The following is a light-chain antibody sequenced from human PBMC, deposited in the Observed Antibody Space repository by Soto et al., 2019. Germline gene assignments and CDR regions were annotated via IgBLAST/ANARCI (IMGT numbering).Light chain of an antibody. CDR2: GAL. V-gene: IGKV3D-15*01. Sequence: EIVLTQSPGTLSLSPGERATLSCRASQLVVTSYLHWYQHKPGQAPRLLISGALTRATGIPDRFSGSGSGTEFTLSIGSLQSEDFAVYYCQQYNDWPPTFGQGTKVDIK. CDR1: QLVVTSY. CDR3: QQYNDWPPT. J-gene: IGKJ1*01.